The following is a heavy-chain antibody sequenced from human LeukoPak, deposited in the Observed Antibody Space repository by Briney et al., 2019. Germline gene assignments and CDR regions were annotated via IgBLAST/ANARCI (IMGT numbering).Heavy chain of an antibody. D-gene: IGHD1-26*01. Sequence: ASVKVSCKASGYTFTSYDINWVRQATGQGLEWMGWMNPNSGNTGYAQKFQGRVTMTRNTSISTAYMELSSLRSEDAAVYYCAIDSGSYYYYYGMDVWGQGTTVTASS. CDR3: AIDSGSYYYYYGMDV. V-gene: IGHV1-8*01. J-gene: IGHJ6*02. CDR2: MNPNSGNT. CDR1: GYTFTSYD.